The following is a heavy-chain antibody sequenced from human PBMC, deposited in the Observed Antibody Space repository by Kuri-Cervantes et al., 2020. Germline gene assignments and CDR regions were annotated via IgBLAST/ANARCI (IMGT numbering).Heavy chain of an antibody. Sequence: GGSLRLSCAASGFTFSSYAMSWVRQAPGKGLEWVSSISSSSSYIYYADSVKGRFTISRDNAKNSLYLQMNSLRAEDTAVYYCARDDGVITMIVEDSHDAFDIWGQGTMVTVSS. D-gene: IGHD3-22*01. CDR1: GFTFSSYA. J-gene: IGHJ3*02. CDR2: ISSSSSYI. CDR3: ARDDGVITMIVEDSHDAFDI. V-gene: IGHV3-21*01.